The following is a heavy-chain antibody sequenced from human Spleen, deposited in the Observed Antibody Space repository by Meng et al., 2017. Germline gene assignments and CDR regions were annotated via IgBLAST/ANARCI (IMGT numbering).Heavy chain of an antibody. D-gene: IGHD3-16*01. V-gene: IGHV4-39*01. J-gene: IGHJ4*02. Sequence: QPQLQESGPGLVRPSEALSLTCSVSGGSISTSGYYWGWIRQPPGKGLEWIGSIGHSGFTYYTPSLKSRVTVSIDTSRNQFSLWLTSVTAADTAVYYCARAHVNRDWILGGYFDFWGQGTLVTVSS. CDR2: IGHSGFT. CDR1: GGSISTSGYY. CDR3: ARAHVNRDWILGGYFDF.